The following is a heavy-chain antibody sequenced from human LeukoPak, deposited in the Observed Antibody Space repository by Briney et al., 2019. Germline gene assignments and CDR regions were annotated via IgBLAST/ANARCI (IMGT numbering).Heavy chain of an antibody. CDR3: ARERATRGLRSFDY. D-gene: IGHD5-12*01. J-gene: IGHJ4*02. CDR2: IYPRDGST. CDR1: GYSFTSNY. V-gene: IGHV1-46*01. Sequence: GASVKVSCKASGYSFTSNYIHWVRQAPGQGLEWMGMIYPRDGSTSYAQKFQGRVTVTRDTSTSTVHMELSGLRSEDTAVYYCARERATRGLRSFDYWGQGTLVTVSS.